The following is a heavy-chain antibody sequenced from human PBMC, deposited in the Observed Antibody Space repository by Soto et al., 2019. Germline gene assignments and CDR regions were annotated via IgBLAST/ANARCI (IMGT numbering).Heavy chain of an antibody. D-gene: IGHD3-10*01. V-gene: IGHV3-21*01. CDR1: GFTFSSYS. CDR3: ARDEYSHYYGSGSYYNGAFDI. J-gene: IGHJ3*02. CDR2: ISSSSYI. Sequence: GGSLRLSCAASGFTFSSYSMNWVRQAPGKGLEWVSSISSSSYIYYADSVKGRFTISRDNAKNSLYLQMNSLRAEDTAVYYCARDEYSHYYGSGSYYNGAFDIWGQGTMVTVSS.